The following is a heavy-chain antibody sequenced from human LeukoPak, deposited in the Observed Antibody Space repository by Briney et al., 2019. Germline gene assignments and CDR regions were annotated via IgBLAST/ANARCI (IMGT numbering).Heavy chain of an antibody. CDR3: GRGSNWFDP. J-gene: IGHJ5*02. CDR1: GFIFSNYA. CDR2: ITTSGGTT. Sequence: GGSLRLSCEASGFIFSNYAMTWVRLAPGKGLEWVSAITTSGGTTYYADSVKGRFTISRDNSKNTLYLQMNSLRAEDTAVYYCGRGSNWFDPWGQGTLVTVSS. V-gene: IGHV3-23*01.